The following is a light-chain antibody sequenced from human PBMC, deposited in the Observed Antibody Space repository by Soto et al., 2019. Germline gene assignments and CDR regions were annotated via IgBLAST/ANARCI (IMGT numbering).Light chain of an antibody. J-gene: IGLJ2*01. CDR3: QSYDSSNDVV. CDR1: SGNIASNY. V-gene: IGLV6-57*04. Sequence: LTQPHSVSESPGKTVTISCTRSSGNIASNYVQWYQQRPGSAPTTVIYEDNQRPSGVPDRFSGSIDSSSNSASLTISGLKTEDEADYFCQSYDSSNDVVFGGGTKLTVL. CDR2: EDN.